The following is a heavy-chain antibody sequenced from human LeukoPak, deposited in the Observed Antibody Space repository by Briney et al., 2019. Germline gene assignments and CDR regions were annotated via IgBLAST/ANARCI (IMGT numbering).Heavy chain of an antibody. Sequence: GASVKVSCKASGYTFTNYGIIWVRQAPGQGLEWMGWISTYNGYANYAQKLQGRVTMTTETSTSTAYMELRSLRSDDTAVYYCARNSSDWYGYMDVWGKGTTVTVSS. V-gene: IGHV1-18*01. CDR3: ARNSSDWYGYMDV. D-gene: IGHD6-19*01. CDR1: GYTFTNYG. J-gene: IGHJ6*04. CDR2: ISTYNGYA.